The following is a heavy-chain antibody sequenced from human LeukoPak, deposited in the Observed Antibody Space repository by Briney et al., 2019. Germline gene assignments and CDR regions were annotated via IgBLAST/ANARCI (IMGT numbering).Heavy chain of an antibody. J-gene: IGHJ4*02. CDR1: GGSITGYY. Sequence: SETLSLTCAVYGGSITGYYWSWIRQTPGRGLEWVGEIHYTGATSYNPSLKSRATISTDTSKNQFSLRLSSVTAADTAVYYCARGNILTGYCFDFWGQGALVIVSS. V-gene: IGHV4-34*01. CDR2: IHYTGAT. D-gene: IGHD3-9*01. CDR3: ARGNILTGYCFDF.